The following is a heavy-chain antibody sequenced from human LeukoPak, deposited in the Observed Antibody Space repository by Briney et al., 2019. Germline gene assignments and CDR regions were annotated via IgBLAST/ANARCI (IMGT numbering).Heavy chain of an antibody. CDR1: GYTFTSYY. CDR3: ARVRAMVHLYYYGMDV. CDR2: INPSGGST. V-gene: IGHV1-46*01. D-gene: IGHD5-18*01. Sequence: ASVKVSCKASGYTFTSYYMHWVRQAPGQGLEWMGIINPSGGSTSYAQKFQGRVTMTRDTSTSTVYMELGSLRSEDTAVYYCARVRAMVHLYYYGMDVWGQGTTVTVSS. J-gene: IGHJ6*02.